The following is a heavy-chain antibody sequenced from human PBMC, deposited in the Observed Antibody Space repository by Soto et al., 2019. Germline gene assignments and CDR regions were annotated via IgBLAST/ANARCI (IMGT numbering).Heavy chain of an antibody. Sequence: QVPLVQSGAEAKKPGASLKVSCKASGYTFTAYYMHWVRQAPGQGLEWMGRINPNSGGSNYAQKFQGSVTMTRDTSISTAYTELSRLRSDDTPIYYFGRGETAAASHEGNWFDPWGQGTLVTVSS. CDR2: INPNSGGS. V-gene: IGHV1-2*06. CDR1: GYTFTAYY. CDR3: GRGETAAASHEGNWFDP. D-gene: IGHD2-2*01. J-gene: IGHJ5*02.